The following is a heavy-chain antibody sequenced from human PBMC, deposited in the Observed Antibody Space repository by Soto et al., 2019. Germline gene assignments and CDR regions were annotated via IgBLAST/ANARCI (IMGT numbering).Heavy chain of an antibody. CDR3: ARPLRYYDSLMGYPPFDY. D-gene: IGHD3-3*01. V-gene: IGHV1-69*01. CDR1: GGSFNSYA. J-gene: IGHJ4*02. Sequence: QVQLVQSGAEVKKPGSSVKVSCRASGGSFNSYAINWVRQAPGQGLEWMGGIIPLFGTTYYAQKFQGRVTITADESTTTADMDLNSLEFEVTALYDCARPLRYYDSLMGYPPFDYWGQGTLVTVSS. CDR2: IIPLFGTT.